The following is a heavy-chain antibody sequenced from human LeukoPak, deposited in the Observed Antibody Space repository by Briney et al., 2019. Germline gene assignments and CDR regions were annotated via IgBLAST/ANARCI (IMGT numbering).Heavy chain of an antibody. CDR3: ARGWFGELLSTD. CDR2: IYASGST. CDR1: GGSISSYY. V-gene: IGHV4-4*09. Sequence: SETLSLTCSVSGGSISSYYWSWIRQPPGKVLEWIGYIYASGSTNYNPSLKSRVTISVDTSKNQFSLNLTSVTAADTAVYYCARGWFGELLSTDWGQGTLVTVSS. D-gene: IGHD3-10*01. J-gene: IGHJ4*02.